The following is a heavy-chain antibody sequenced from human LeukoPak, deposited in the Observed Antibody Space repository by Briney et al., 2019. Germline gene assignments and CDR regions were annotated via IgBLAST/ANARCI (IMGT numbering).Heavy chain of an antibody. CDR3: AKGRFEMATRRDFDY. J-gene: IGHJ4*02. Sequence: GGSLRLSCAASGFTFSSYGMHWVRQAPGKGLEWVAVISYDGSNKYYADSVKGRFTISRDNSKNTLYLQMNSLRAEDTAVYYCAKGRFEMATRRDFDYWGQGTLVAVSS. D-gene: IGHD5-24*01. CDR1: GFTFSSYG. V-gene: IGHV3-30*18. CDR2: ISYDGSNK.